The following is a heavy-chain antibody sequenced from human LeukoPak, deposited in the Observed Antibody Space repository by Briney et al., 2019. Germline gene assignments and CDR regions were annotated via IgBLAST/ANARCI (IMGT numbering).Heavy chain of an antibody. CDR3: TREGVWGKNSTKGHFDY. CDR1: GGSISDYY. Sequence: SETLSLICTVSGGSISDYYWSWIRQPPGKGLEWTGHNYGRGSTNYNPSLKSRITISLDTSKNQFSRKLNYVTAADTDVYYCTREGVWGKNSTKGHFDYWGQGTLVTVSS. CDR2: NYGRGST. V-gene: IGHV4-59*01. D-gene: IGHD3-16*01. J-gene: IGHJ4*02.